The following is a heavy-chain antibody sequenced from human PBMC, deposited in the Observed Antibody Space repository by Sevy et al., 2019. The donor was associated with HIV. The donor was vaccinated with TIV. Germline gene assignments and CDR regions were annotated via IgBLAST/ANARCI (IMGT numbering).Heavy chain of an antibody. CDR1: GYIVTGYY. CDR3: ARDRDIAMVTDY. CDR2: INPDNGGT. D-gene: IGHD5-18*01. J-gene: IGHJ4*02. Sequence: ASVKVSCKASGYIVTGYYMHWVRQAPGQGLEWMGWINPDNGGTKYAQKFQGRVTMTSDTSISTAYLELGSLTSDDTAVYFCARDRDIAMVTDYWGQGTLITVSS. V-gene: IGHV1-2*02.